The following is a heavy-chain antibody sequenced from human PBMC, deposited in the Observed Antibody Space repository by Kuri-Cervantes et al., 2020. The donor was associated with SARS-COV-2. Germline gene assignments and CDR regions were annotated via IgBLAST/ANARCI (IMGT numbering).Heavy chain of an antibody. V-gene: IGHV4-34*01. Sequence: ESLKISCAVYGGSLSGYYWSWLRQPPGKGLEWIGEINHSGSTNYNPSLKSRVTISVDTSKNQFSLKLSSVTAADTAVYYCARGPGLYSRKAYGMDVWGQGTTVTVSS. CDR2: INHSGST. J-gene: IGHJ6*02. CDR3: ARGPGLYSRKAYGMDV. CDR1: GGSLSGYY. D-gene: IGHD3-16*02.